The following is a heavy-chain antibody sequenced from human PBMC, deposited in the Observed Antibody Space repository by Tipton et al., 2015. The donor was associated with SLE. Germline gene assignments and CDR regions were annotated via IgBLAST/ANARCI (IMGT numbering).Heavy chain of an antibody. J-gene: IGHJ4*02. D-gene: IGHD3-16*01. CDR3: ARAMEQWFGVFDN. CDR1: GYTFTSYY. V-gene: IGHV1-46*01. CDR2: INPSGGST. Sequence: QLVQSGAEVKKPGASVKVSCKASGYTFTSYYMHWVRQAPGQGLEWMGIINPSGGSTSYAQKFQGRVTMTRDTSTSTVYMELRSLRSDDTAVYYCARAMEQWFGVFDNWGQGTLVTVSS.